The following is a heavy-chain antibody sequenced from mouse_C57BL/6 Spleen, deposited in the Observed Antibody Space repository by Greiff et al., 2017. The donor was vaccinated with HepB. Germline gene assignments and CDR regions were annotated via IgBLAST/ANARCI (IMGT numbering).Heavy chain of an antibody. Sequence: QVQLKQPGAELVKPGASVKMSCKASGYTFTSYWITWVKQRPGQGLEWIGDIYPGSGSTNYNEKFKSKATLTVDTSSSTAYMQLSSLTSEDSAVYYCARRDYYGLYYYAMDYWGQGTSVTVSS. J-gene: IGHJ4*01. CDR2: IYPGSGST. CDR3: ARRDYYGLYYYAMDY. CDR1: GYTFTSYW. V-gene: IGHV1-55*01. D-gene: IGHD1-1*01.